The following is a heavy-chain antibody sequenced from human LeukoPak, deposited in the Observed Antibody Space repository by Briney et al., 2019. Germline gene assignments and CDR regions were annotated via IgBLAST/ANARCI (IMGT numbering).Heavy chain of an antibody. CDR3: VSSSPRYCTGGTCYSSRGFDY. D-gene: IGHD2-15*01. Sequence: SETLSLTCTVSGDSITTYYWSWIRQSPGKGLEWIAYIFYRGTTNYNPSLKSRITFSVDTSKTQFSLRLSSVTAADTAVYYCVSSSPRYCTGGTCYSSRGFDYWGQGMLVTVSS. J-gene: IGHJ4*02. CDR2: IFYRGTT. CDR1: GDSITTYY. V-gene: IGHV4-59*01.